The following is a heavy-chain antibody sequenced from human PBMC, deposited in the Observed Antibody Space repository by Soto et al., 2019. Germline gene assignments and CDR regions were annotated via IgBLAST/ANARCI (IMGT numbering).Heavy chain of an antibody. CDR1: GFTFSSYG. CDR3: AKEKGIAVAGTPPTSASRGMDV. D-gene: IGHD6-19*01. Sequence: QVQLVESGGGVVQPGRSLRLSCAASGFTFSSYGMHWVRQAPGKGLEWVAVISYDGSNKYYADSVKGRFTISRDNSKNTLYLQMNSLRAEDTAVYYCAKEKGIAVAGTPPTSASRGMDVWGQGTTVTVSS. CDR2: ISYDGSNK. J-gene: IGHJ6*02. V-gene: IGHV3-30*18.